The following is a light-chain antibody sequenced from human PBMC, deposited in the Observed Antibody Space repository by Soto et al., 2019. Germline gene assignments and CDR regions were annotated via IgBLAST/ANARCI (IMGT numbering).Light chain of an antibody. CDR1: SSDVGGYNY. V-gene: IGLV2-14*01. CDR2: DVS. Sequence: QSALTQPDSVSGSPRQSITISCTGTSSDVGGYNYVSWYQQHPGKAPKLMIYDVSNRPSGVSNRFSGSKSGNTASLTISGRQAEDEADYYCSSYTSSSTWVFCGGTKLTVL. J-gene: IGLJ3*02. CDR3: SSYTSSSTWV.